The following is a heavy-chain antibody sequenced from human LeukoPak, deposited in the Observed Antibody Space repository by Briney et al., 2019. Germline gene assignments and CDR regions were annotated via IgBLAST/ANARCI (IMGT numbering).Heavy chain of an antibody. CDR2: IKQDGSEK. Sequence: GGSLRLSCAASGFTFSDYYMSWVRQAPGKGLEWVANIKQDGSEKYYVDSVKGRFTISRDNAKNSLSLQMNSLRVEDTAVYYCARMDIGLVRDWGQGTLVTVSS. J-gene: IGHJ4*02. D-gene: IGHD3-10*01. CDR3: ARMDIGLVRD. CDR1: GFTFSDYY. V-gene: IGHV3-7*01.